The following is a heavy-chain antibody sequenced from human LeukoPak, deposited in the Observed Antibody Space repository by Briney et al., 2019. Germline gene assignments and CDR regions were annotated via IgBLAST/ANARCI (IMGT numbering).Heavy chain of an antibody. V-gene: IGHV4-39*02. CDR1: GGSITSSTYY. CDR2: IYHSGHT. Sequence: SETLSLTCTVSGGSITSSTYYWGWIRQPPGKGLEWIGSIYHSGHTYDNPSLKSRVTISVDTSKNQFSLKLTYVTAADTAVCYCAREVSSGWTYFDYWGQGSLVTVSS. D-gene: IGHD6-19*01. CDR3: AREVSSGWTYFDY. J-gene: IGHJ4*02.